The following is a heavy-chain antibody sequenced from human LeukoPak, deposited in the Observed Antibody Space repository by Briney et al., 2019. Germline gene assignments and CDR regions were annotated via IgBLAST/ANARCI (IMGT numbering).Heavy chain of an antibody. V-gene: IGHV4-38-2*02. CDR1: GYSVSSGYY. D-gene: IGHD3-10*01. Sequence: SETLSLTCTVSGYSVSSGYYWGWIRQPPGKGLEWIGSMYHSGDTYYNPSLKSRVTISVDTSKNQLSLKLSSVTAADTAVYYCARGSSSGRSGHDAFDIWGQGTMVTVSS. CDR2: MYHSGDT. CDR3: ARGSSSGRSGHDAFDI. J-gene: IGHJ3*02.